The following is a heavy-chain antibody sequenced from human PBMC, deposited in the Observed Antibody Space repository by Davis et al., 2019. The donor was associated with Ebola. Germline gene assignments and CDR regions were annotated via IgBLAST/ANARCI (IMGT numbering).Heavy chain of an antibody. CDR3: ATLRRTITGMDDGFDI. J-gene: IGHJ3*02. CDR1: GYNFATHW. Sequence: GESLKISCEASGYNFATHWIGWVRQMPGKGLEWMGIIYPGDSDTRYSPSFQDQVTISADKSINTAYLQWSSLKASDTAIYYCATLRRTITGMDDGFDIWGHGTMVTVSS. V-gene: IGHV5-51*01. CDR2: IYPGDSDT. D-gene: IGHD1-20*01.